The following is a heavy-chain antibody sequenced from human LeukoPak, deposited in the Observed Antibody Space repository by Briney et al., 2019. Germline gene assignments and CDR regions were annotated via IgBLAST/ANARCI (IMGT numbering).Heavy chain of an antibody. CDR2: VNPSGDST. CDR1: GFTFGIYS. CDR3: AKDRAGTPWAD. V-gene: IGHV3-23*01. J-gene: IGHJ4*02. Sequence: PGGSLRLSCAASGFTFGIYSMTWVRQAPGKGLEWVSTVNPSGDSTYYADPVKGRFTISRDNSKNTVYLQMDSLRAEDTAVYYCAKDRAGTPWADWGQGTLVTVSS. D-gene: IGHD1-1*01.